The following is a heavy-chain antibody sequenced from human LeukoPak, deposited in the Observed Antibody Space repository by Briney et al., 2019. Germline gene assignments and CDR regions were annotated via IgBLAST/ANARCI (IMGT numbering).Heavy chain of an antibody. V-gene: IGHV3-15*01. CDR1: GFTFSNAW. Sequence: RTGGSLRLSCAASGFTFSNAWMSWVCQAPGKGLEWVGRIKSKTDGGTTDYAAPVKGRFTISRDDSKNTLYLPMNSLKTEDTAVYYCTTGPEPWFGELFYFDYWGQGTLVTVSS. D-gene: IGHD3-10*01. CDR3: TTGPEPWFGELFYFDY. CDR2: IKSKTDGGTT. J-gene: IGHJ4*02.